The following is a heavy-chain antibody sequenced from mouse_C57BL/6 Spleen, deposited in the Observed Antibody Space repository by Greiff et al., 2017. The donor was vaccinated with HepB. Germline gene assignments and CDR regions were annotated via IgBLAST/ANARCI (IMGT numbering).Heavy chain of an antibody. CDR3: ARGGIITTPQRYYFDY. CDR2: IYPRSGNT. D-gene: IGHD1-1*01. Sequence: VQGVESGAELARPGASVKLSCKASGYTFTSYGISWVKQRTGQGLEWIGEIYPRSGNTYYNEKFKGKATLTADKSSSTAYMELRSLTSEDSAVYFCARGGIITTPQRYYFDYWGQGTTLTVSS. J-gene: IGHJ2*01. CDR1: GYTFTSYG. V-gene: IGHV1-81*01.